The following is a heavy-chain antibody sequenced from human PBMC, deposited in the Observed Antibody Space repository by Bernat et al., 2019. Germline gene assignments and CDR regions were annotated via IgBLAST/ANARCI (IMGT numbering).Heavy chain of an antibody. CDR1: GVTFSSYW. V-gene: IGHV3-7*03. J-gene: IGHJ5*02. CDR2: IKEDGSEK. D-gene: IGHD4-17*01. CDR3: ARDHPVVGDYADPSWFDP. Sequence: EVQLVESGGGLVQPGGSLRLSCAASGVTFSSYWMSWVRQAPGKGLEWVAKIKEDGSEKYYVDSVKGRFTISRDNAKNSLYLQMNSLRAEATAVYYCARDHPVVGDYADPSWFDPWGQGTLVTVSS.